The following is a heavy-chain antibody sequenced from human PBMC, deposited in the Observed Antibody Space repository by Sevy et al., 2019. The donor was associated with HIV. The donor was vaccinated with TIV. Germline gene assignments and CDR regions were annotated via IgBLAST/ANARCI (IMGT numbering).Heavy chain of an antibody. Sequence: ASVKVSCKASGYTFTGYYMHWVRQAPGQGLEWMGWINPNSGGTNYAQKFQGRVTMTRDTSISTAYMELSRLRSDDTALYYCARDRSREIVVVPAAIAGIAEAGTRGIDYWGQGTLVTVSS. D-gene: IGHD2-2*02. V-gene: IGHV1-2*02. CDR1: GYTFTGYY. CDR3: ARDRSREIVVVPAAIAGIAEAGTRGIDY. CDR2: INPNSGGT. J-gene: IGHJ4*02.